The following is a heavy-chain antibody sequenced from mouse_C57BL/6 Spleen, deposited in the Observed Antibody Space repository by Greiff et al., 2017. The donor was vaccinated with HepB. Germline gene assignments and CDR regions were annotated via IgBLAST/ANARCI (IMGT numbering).Heavy chain of an antibody. CDR3: ARNYDYGGYFDY. Sequence: EVKVVESGGGLVKPGGSLKLSCAASGFTFSSYAMSWVRQTPEKRLEWVATISDGGSYTYYPDNVKGRFTISRDNAKNNLYLQMSHLKSEDTAMYYCARNYDYGGYFDYWGQGTTLTVSS. J-gene: IGHJ2*01. V-gene: IGHV5-4*03. CDR2: ISDGGSYT. D-gene: IGHD2-4*01. CDR1: GFTFSSYA.